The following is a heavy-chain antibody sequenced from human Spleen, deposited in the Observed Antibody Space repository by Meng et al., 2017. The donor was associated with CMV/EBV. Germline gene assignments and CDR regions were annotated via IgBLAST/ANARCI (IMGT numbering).Heavy chain of an antibody. D-gene: IGHD1-26*01. CDR2: INYSGNT. J-gene: IGHJ4*02. Sequence: SETLSLTCTVSGGPIGYFYWSWIRQPPGKGLEWIGYINYSGNTNYNPSLKSRVSISVDTSKNQFSLSLSSVTAADTAVYYCARDNSGYFDYWGQGTLVTVSS. CDR3: ARDNSGYFDY. V-gene: IGHV4-59*12. CDR1: GGPIGYFY.